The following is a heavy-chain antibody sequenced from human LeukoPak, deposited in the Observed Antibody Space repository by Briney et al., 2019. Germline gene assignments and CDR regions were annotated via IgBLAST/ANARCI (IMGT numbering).Heavy chain of an antibody. CDR1: GFTFSSYA. CDR3: AKTISVARYCFDY. CDR2: ISGSGGST. D-gene: IGHD6-6*01. V-gene: IGHV3-23*01. Sequence: GGSLRLSCAASGFTFSSYAMSWVRQAPGKGLEWVSAISGSGGSTYYADSVKGRFTISRDNSKNTLYRQMNSLRAEDTAVYYCAKTISVARYCFDYWGQGTLVTVSS. J-gene: IGHJ4*02.